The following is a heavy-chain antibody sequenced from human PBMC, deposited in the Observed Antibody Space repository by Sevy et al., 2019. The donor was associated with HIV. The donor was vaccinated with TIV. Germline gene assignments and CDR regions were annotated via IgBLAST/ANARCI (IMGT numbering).Heavy chain of an antibody. CDR2: IRSKAYGGTT. V-gene: IGHV3-49*04. D-gene: IGHD5-12*01. CDR3: TRTPLVLRGYYFDY. Sequence: FLRLSCTASGFTFGDYAMSWVRQAPGKGLEWVGFIRSKAYGGTTEYAASVKGRFTISRDDSKSIAYLQMNSLKTEDTAVYYCTRTPLVLRGYYFDYWGQGTLVTVSS. J-gene: IGHJ4*02. CDR1: GFTFGDYA.